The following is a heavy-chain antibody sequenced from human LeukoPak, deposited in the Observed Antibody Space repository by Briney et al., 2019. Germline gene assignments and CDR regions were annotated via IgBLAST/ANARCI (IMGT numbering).Heavy chain of an antibody. CDR2: IRYDGSNK. CDR1: GFTFSSFG. J-gene: IGHJ6*03. CDR3: AKDGELHDFWSVYYKKYYYYMDV. Sequence: GGSLRLSCAASGFTFSSFGIHWVRQAPGKGLEWVAFIRYDGSNKYYADSVKGRFTISRDNPKNTLYLQMNSLRAEDTAVYYYAKDGELHDFWSVYYKKYYYYMDVWGKGTTVTVSS. D-gene: IGHD3-3*01. V-gene: IGHV3-30*02.